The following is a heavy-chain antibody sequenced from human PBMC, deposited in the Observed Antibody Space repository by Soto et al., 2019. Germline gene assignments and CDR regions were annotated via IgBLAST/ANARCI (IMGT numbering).Heavy chain of an antibody. CDR2: ISDGGSYT. J-gene: IGHJ6*02. V-gene: IGHV3-11*06. Sequence: PGGSLRLSCVAYGFTFSDFYMAWIRRAPGKGLEWVSYISDGGSYTNHGASVRGRVTVSRDDARNSLYLQMNSLRVEDTGIYYCARAPGAVNSYDGVDVWGHGTTVTVSS. CDR3: ARAPGAVNSYDGVDV. D-gene: IGHD6-19*01. CDR1: GFTFSDFY.